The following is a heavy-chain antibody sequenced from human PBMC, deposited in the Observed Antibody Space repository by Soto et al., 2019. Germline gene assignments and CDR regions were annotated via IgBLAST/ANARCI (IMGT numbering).Heavy chain of an antibody. D-gene: IGHD5-18*01. CDR2: ISWNSGAV. CDR3: ANDIGHSYPYPGTRFDP. J-gene: IGHJ5*02. Sequence: VQLVESGGGLVQPGRSLRLSCAASGFTFENFAMHWVRQAPGKGPEWVSSISWNSGAVGYAASVRGRFTISRDNAKNSLFPQMNSLRPEDTALYYCANDIGHSYPYPGTRFDPWGQCTLVTASS. CDR1: GFTFENFA. V-gene: IGHV3-9*01.